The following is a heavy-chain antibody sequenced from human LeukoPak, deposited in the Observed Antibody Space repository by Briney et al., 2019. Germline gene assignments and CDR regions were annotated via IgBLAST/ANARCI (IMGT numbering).Heavy chain of an antibody. D-gene: IGHD4-17*01. Sequence: GGSMRLSSAASAFTIRSTYMSCVRQAPATGLESVSVIYSGGSTYYADSVKGRFTISRDNSKNTLYLQMNSLRAEDTAVYYCAASDDYGDYYFDYWGQGTLVTVSS. V-gene: IGHV3-53*01. CDR1: AFTIRSTY. CDR2: IYSGGST. CDR3: AASDDYGDYYFDY. J-gene: IGHJ4*02.